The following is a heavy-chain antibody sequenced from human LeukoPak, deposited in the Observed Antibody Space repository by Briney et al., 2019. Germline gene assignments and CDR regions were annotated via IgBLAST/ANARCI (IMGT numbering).Heavy chain of an antibody. Sequence: SETLSLTCTVSGGSISSYYWSWIRQPPGKGLEWMGYIYYSGSTNYNPSLKSRVTISVDTSKNQFSLKLSSVTAADTAVYYCARGWWDPTYYYYYMDVWGKGTTVTVSS. CDR3: ARGWWDPTYYYYYMDV. CDR2: IYYSGST. V-gene: IGHV4-59*01. D-gene: IGHD1-26*01. CDR1: GGSISSYY. J-gene: IGHJ6*03.